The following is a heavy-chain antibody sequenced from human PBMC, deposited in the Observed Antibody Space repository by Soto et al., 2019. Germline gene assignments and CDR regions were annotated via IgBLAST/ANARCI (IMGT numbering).Heavy chain of an antibody. CDR1: GGSNSSYY. Sequence: SETLSLTCTVSGGSNSSYYWSWIRQPPGKGLEWIGYIYYSGSTNYNPSLKSRVTISVDTSKNQFSLKLSSVTAADTAVYYCARAWQYSSGFFDYWGQGTLVTVSS. CDR3: ARAWQYSSGFFDY. CDR2: IYYSGST. D-gene: IGHD6-19*01. J-gene: IGHJ4*02. V-gene: IGHV4-59*01.